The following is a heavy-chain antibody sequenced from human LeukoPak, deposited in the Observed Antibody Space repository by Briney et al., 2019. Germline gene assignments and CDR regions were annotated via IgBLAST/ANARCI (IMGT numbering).Heavy chain of an antibody. CDR1: GFTFSNYW. V-gene: IGHV3-74*01. CDR2: ISSDGSSR. CDR3: ARTAYSDYYLGF. J-gene: IGHJ4*02. D-gene: IGHD5-12*01. Sequence: PGRGLRLSCAASGFTFSNYWMHWVREAPGKRLVWVSRISSDGSSRSYADSVKGRFTISRDNAKNTLYLQMNSLRAEDTAVYYCARTAYSDYYLGFWGQGTLVTVSS.